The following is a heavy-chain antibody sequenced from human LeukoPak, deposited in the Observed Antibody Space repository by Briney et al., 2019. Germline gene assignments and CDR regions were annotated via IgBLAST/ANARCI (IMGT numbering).Heavy chain of an antibody. CDR3: AKDSQLVRPWGYFDL. CDR2: ISYDGSNK. D-gene: IGHD1-1*01. Sequence: GGSLRLSCAASGFTFSSYAMHWVRQAPGKGLEWVAVISYDGSNKYYADSVKGRFTISRDNSKNTLYLQMNSLRAEDTAVYYCAKDSQLVRPWGYFDLWGRGTLVTVSS. J-gene: IGHJ2*01. V-gene: IGHV3-30*04. CDR1: GFTFSSYA.